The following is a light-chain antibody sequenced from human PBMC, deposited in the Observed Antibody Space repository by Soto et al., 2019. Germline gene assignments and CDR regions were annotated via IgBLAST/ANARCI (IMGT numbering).Light chain of an antibody. CDR1: CSDVGGYNY. V-gene: IGLV2-14*01. CDR2: EVS. J-gene: IGLJ3*02. CDR3: SSYTSSSTLA. Sequence: QSALTQPASVSGSPGQSITISCTGTCSDVGGYNYVSWYQQHPGKAPKLMIYEVSNRPSGVSNRFSGSKSGNTASLTISGLQAEDEADYYCSSYTSSSTLAFGGGTKVTVL.